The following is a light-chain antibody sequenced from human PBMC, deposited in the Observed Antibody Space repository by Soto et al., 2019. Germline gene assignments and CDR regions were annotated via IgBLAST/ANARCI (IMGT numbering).Light chain of an antibody. Sequence: QSAPTQPASVSGSPGQSITISCTGTSSDVGGYIYVSWYQQHPGQAPKLMIYDVSNRPSGVSNRFSGSKSGNTASLTISGLQAEDEADYYCSSYPSSSTVFGGGTQLTVL. J-gene: IGLJ2*01. CDR3: SSYPSSSTV. V-gene: IGLV2-14*01. CDR2: DVS. CDR1: SSDVGGYIY.